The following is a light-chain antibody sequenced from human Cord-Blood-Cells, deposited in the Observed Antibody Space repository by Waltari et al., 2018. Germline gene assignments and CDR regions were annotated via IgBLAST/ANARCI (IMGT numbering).Light chain of an antibody. V-gene: IGKV4-1*01. CDR3: QQYYSTPWT. CDR1: QSVLYSSNNKNY. CDR2: WAS. Sequence: DIVMTKSPDSLALSLGRRTTINCKSSQSVLYSSNNKNYLAWYQQKPGQPPKLLIYWASTRESGVPDRFSGSGSGTDFTLTISSLQAEDVAVYYCQQYYSTPWTFGQGTKVEIK. J-gene: IGKJ1*01.